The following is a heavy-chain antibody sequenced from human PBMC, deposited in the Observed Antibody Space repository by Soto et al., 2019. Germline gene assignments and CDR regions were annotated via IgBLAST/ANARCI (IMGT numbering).Heavy chain of an antibody. J-gene: IGHJ5*01. D-gene: IGHD1-26*01. CDR2: IYSSGDT. CDR1: AGSVTSGGYY. V-gene: IGHV4-31*03. CDR3: TRDWDLPVTHWYDS. Sequence: QVQLQESGPGLVRPSQTLSLTCTVSAGSVTSGGYYWSWIRHCPGKGLEWIGYIYSSGDTNYNPSLNSRVAMSVDTSKNQFSLQLTSVTVADTAIYYCTRDWDLPVTHWYDSWGQGILVTVSS.